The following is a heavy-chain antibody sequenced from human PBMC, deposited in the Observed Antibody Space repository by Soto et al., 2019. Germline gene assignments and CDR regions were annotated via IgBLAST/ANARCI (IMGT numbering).Heavy chain of an antibody. CDR1: GFTFSNAW. CDR2: IKSKTDGGTT. D-gene: IGHD2-15*01. V-gene: IGHV3-15*07. J-gene: IGHJ6*02. Sequence: GGSLRLSCAASGFTFSNAWMNWVRQAPGKGLEWVGRIKSKTDGGTTDYAAPVKGRFTISRDDSKNTLYLQMNSLKTEDTAVYYCTTGLAIYCSGGSCYYYGMGVWGQGTTVTVSS. CDR3: TTGLAIYCSGGSCYYYGMGV.